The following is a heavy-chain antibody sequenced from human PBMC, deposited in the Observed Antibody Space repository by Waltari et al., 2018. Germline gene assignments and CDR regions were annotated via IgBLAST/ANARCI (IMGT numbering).Heavy chain of an antibody. D-gene: IGHD3-10*01. J-gene: IGHJ4*02. V-gene: IGHV1-2*06. Sequence: QVQLVQSGAEVKKPGASVKVSCKSSGYTFTGYYMPWVRQAPGQGLEWMGRINPDSGGTNYAQKFQGRVTMTRDTSIRTAYMELSSLRSDDTAVYYCARVRDTGLMDHWGQGTLVTVSS. CDR2: INPDSGGT. CDR3: ARVRDTGLMDH. CDR1: GYTFTGYY.